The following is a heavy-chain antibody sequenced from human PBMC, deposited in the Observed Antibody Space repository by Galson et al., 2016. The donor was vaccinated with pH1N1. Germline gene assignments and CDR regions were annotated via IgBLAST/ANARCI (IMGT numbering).Heavy chain of an antibody. CDR2: IHYSGST. J-gene: IGHJ4*02. V-gene: IGHV4-4*02. Sequence: ETLSLTCIVSGDSVSSAIWWTWVRQPPGKALEWIGEIHYSGSTNFHPALGSRVAMSVDVSRNIFSLDLGSVTAADTAVYYCAKGRHYGDSQPFDYWGQGILVTVSS. CDR1: GDSVSSAIW. D-gene: IGHD4-17*01. CDR3: AKGRHYGDSQPFDY.